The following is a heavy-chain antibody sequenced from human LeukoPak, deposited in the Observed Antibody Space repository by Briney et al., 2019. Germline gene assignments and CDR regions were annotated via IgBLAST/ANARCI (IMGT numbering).Heavy chain of an antibody. Sequence: GASVKVSCKASRYTFTGYYMLWVRQAPGQGLEWMGWINPTRGSTNYAQKFQGRVTMTRDTSISTAYLELSRLRCRDHAGDYRWRGGYGSGGSPDFWGQGTLVTVSS. CDR3: WRGGYGSGGSPDF. V-gene: IGHV1-2*02. CDR1: RYTFTGYY. J-gene: IGHJ4*02. CDR2: INPTRGST. D-gene: IGHD3-10*01.